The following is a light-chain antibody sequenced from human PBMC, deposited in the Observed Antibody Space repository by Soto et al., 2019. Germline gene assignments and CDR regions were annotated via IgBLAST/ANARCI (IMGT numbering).Light chain of an antibody. CDR1: QSVRSN. CDR2: GAS. V-gene: IGKV3-15*01. CDR3: QQYNNWPTWT. J-gene: IGKJ1*01. Sequence: EIVMTQSPATLSVSPGERATLSCRASQSVRSNLAWYQQKPGQAPRLLIYGASTRATGIPARFSGSGSGTEFTLTISSLQSEDFAVYYCQQYNNWPTWTFGQGTKVEIK.